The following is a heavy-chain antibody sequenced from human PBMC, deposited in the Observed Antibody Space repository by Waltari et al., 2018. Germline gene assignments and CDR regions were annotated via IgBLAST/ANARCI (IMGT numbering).Heavy chain of an antibody. D-gene: IGHD2-2*01. Sequence: QVQLQQWGAGLLKPSETLSLPCAVYGGSFSGYHWSWLRQPPGKGLAWSGEINHRGSTNYNTSLKSRVTISVDTSKNQFSLKLSSVTAADTAVYYCARGRGLVVPAAISDYWGQGTLVTVSS. CDR2: INHRGST. V-gene: IGHV4-34*01. CDR1: GGSFSGYH. CDR3: ARGRGLVVPAAISDY. J-gene: IGHJ4*02.